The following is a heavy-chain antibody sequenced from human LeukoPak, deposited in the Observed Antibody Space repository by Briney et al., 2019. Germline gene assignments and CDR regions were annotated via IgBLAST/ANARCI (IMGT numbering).Heavy chain of an antibody. D-gene: IGHD3-22*01. J-gene: IGHJ4*02. CDR1: GGSISSSSYY. CDR2: IYYSGST. V-gene: IGHV4-39*01. CDR3: AGGHYYDSSGALRWGFDY. Sequence: SETLSLTRTVSGGSISSSSYYGGWIRQPPGEGLEWIGSIYYSGSTYYNPSLKSRVTISVDTSKNQFSLKLSSVTAADTAVYYCAGGHYYDSSGALRWGFDYWGQGTLVTVSS.